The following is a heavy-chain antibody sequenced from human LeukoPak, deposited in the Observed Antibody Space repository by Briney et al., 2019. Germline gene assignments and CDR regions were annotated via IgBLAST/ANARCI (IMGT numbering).Heavy chain of an antibody. CDR1: GGSFSGYY. D-gene: IGHD6-19*01. CDR3: ARGGDTGYSSG. Sequence: RPSETLSLTCAVYGGSFSGYYWSWIRQPPGKGLEWIGEINHSGSTNYNPSLKSRVTISVDTSKNQFSLKLSSVTAADTAVYYCARGGDTGYSSGWSQGTLVTVSS. J-gene: IGHJ4*02. V-gene: IGHV4-34*01. CDR2: INHSGST.